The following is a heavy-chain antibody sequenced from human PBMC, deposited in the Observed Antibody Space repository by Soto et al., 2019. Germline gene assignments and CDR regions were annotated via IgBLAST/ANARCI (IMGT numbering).Heavy chain of an antibody. CDR1: GFTFSNYA. D-gene: IGHD3-10*01. J-gene: IGHJ4*02. V-gene: IGHV3-23*01. Sequence: DVQLLESGGGLVQPGGSLRLSCVASGFTFSNYAMSWVRQAPGKGLEWVSVISGGSGSTYYADSVKGRFTISRDNSKNTLYLQMNSLRAEDTAVYYCAKYFSSGTYYTSFDYWGQGTLVTVSS. CDR3: AKYFSSGTYYTSFDY. CDR2: ISGGSGST.